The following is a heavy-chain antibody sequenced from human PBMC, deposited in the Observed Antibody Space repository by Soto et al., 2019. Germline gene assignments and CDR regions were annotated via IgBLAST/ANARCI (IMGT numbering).Heavy chain of an antibody. CDR1: GFTFNNYA. V-gene: IGHV3-30*09. CDR2: ISYDGHNQ. D-gene: IGHD3-22*01. J-gene: IGHJ4*02. Sequence: QVQLVESGGGVVQPGRSLRLSCAASGFTFNNYAMHWVRQAPGKGLEWVAVISYDGHNQYYADSVKGRFAISRDNSKNTLYLQMNSLRDEDTAVYYCARDRVYYYDSSGYYNFEYWGQGSLVTVSS. CDR3: ARDRVYYYDSSGYYNFEY.